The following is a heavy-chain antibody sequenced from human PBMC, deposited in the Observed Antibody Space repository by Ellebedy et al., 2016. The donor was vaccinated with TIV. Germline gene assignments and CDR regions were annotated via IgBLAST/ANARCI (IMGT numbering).Heavy chain of an antibody. CDR1: GYTLTELS. Sequence: ASVKVSCXVSGYTLTELSMHWVRQAPGKGLEWMGGFDPEDGETIYAQKFQGRVTMTEDTSTDTAHMELSSLRSEDTAVYYCATETGPHARAYYFDYWGQGTLVTVSS. V-gene: IGHV1-24*01. CDR2: FDPEDGET. CDR3: ATETGPHARAYYFDY. J-gene: IGHJ4*02. D-gene: IGHD1-14*01.